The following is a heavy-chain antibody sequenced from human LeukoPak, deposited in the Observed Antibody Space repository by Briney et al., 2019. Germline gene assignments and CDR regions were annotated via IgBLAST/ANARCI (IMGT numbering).Heavy chain of an antibody. CDR3: ARGSSRTLAGDAFDI. D-gene: IGHD6-13*01. J-gene: IGHJ3*02. CDR2: IGIDTITI. CDR1: GFTFTSHT. Sequence: GGSLRLSCAASGFTFTSHTMNWVRQAPGKGLEWVSSIGIDTITIYYADSVKGRFTISRDNTKNSLYLQMSSLRADDTAVYYCARGSSRTLAGDAFDIWGQGTMVTVSS. V-gene: IGHV3-21*01.